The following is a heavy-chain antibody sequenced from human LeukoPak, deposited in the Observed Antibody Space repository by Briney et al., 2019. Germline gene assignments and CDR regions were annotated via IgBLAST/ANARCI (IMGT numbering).Heavy chain of an antibody. Sequence: GGSLRLSCAASGFTFSSYAMSWVRQAPGKGLEWVSTISGIGGSTYYADSVKGRFTISRDNSKSTLYLQMNSLRAEDTAVYYCAKRGYYYDSSGYYYFDYWGQGTLVTVSS. CDR3: AKRGYYYDSSGYYYFDY. CDR2: ISGIGGST. D-gene: IGHD3-22*01. CDR1: GFTFSSYA. J-gene: IGHJ4*02. V-gene: IGHV3-23*01.